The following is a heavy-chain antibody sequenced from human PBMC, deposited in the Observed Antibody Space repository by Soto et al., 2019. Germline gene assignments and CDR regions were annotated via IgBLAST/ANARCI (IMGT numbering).Heavy chain of an antibody. J-gene: IGHJ4*02. CDR1: GFTFSSYG. CDR2: IWYDGSNK. V-gene: IGHV3-33*01. CDR3: AREARRSSSWYDY. D-gene: IGHD6-13*01. Sequence: GGSLRLSCAASGFTFSSYGMHWVRQAPGKGLEWVAVIWYDGSNKYYADSVKGRFTISRDNSKNTLYLQMNSLRAEDTAVYYCAREARRSSSWYDYWGQGTLVTVSS.